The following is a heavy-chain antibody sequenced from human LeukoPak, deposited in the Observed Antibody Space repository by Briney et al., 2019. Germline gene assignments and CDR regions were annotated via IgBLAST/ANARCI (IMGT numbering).Heavy chain of an antibody. D-gene: IGHD7-27*01. Sequence: GGSLRLSCVTSGFTFSTYAFHWVRQAPGKGLEWVATMSFDVNNKYYADSVRGRFTISRDNSKNTLYLQMSSLRAEDTAVYYCVKGGVNWGAWDYWGQGTLVTVSS. J-gene: IGHJ4*02. V-gene: IGHV3-30*14. CDR1: GFTFSTYA. CDR2: MSFDVNNK. CDR3: VKGGVNWGAWDY.